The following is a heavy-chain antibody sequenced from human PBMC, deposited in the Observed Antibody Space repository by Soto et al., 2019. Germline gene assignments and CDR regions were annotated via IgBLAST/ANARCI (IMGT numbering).Heavy chain of an antibody. CDR1: GGVIGSNA. Sequence: SVKPSSKDSGGVIGSNAMCSVRQAPGQGLEWMGGIIPIFGTANYAQKFQGRVTITADESTSTAYMELSSLRSEDTAVYYCARDTSGSYVPASPVQNDYWGQGTLVTVSS. CDR3: ARDTSGSYVPASPVQNDY. D-gene: IGHD1-26*01. V-gene: IGHV1-69*13. CDR2: IIPIFGTA. J-gene: IGHJ4*02.